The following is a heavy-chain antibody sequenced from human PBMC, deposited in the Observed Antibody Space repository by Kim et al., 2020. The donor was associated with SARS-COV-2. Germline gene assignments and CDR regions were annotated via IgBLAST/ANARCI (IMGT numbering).Heavy chain of an antibody. D-gene: IGHD2-8*01. V-gene: IGHV3-33*01. CDR3: ARVLVFAGNYGMDV. Sequence: ADSVKGRFTISRDNSKNTLYLQMNSLRAEDTAVYYCARVLVFAGNYGMDVWGQGTTVTVSS. J-gene: IGHJ6*02.